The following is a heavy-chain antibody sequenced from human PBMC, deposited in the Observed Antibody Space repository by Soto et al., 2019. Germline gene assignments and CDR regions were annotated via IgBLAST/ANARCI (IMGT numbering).Heavy chain of an antibody. J-gene: IGHJ3*02. CDR2: INSDGSSV. CDR3: VVQSSNAFDI. CDR1: GFTFSTSW. V-gene: IGHV3-74*01. Sequence: GGSLRLSCEASGFTFSTSWMHWVRQTPGKGLVWVSRINSDGSSVSYTDSVKGRFTISRDNAKNTLYLQMNSLRAEDTALYSCVVQSSNAFDIWVQGTLVTVSS.